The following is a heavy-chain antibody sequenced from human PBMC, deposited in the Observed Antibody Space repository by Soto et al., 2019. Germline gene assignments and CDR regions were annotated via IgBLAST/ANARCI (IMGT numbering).Heavy chain of an antibody. CDR2: IYYSGST. Sequence: SETLSLTCTVSGGSVSSGSYYWSWIRRPPGKGLEWIGYIYYSGSTNYNPSLKSRVTISVDTSKNQFSLKLSSVTAADTAVYYCAGAIVVVTDYYGMDVWGQGTTVTVSS. V-gene: IGHV4-61*01. CDR1: GGSVSSGSYY. D-gene: IGHD3-22*01. CDR3: AGAIVVVTDYYGMDV. J-gene: IGHJ6*02.